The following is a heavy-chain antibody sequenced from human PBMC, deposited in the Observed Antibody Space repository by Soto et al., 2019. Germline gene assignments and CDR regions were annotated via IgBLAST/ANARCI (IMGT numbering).Heavy chain of an antibody. V-gene: IGHV1-18*01. CDR1: GYTFTSYG. CDR3: ARVVGNSYVYWFDP. J-gene: IGHJ5*02. D-gene: IGHD5-18*01. Sequence: ASVKVSCKASGYTFTSYGISCVRQAPGQGLEWMGWISAYNGNTNYAQKLQGRVTMTTDTSTSTAYMELRSLRSDDTAVYYCARVVGNSYVYWFDPWGQETLVTVSS. CDR2: ISAYNGNT.